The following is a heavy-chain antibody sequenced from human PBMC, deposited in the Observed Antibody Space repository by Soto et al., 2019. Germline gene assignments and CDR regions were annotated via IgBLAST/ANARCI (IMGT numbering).Heavy chain of an antibody. CDR3: ARDRSADKVWGSYSLGHGAFDI. D-gene: IGHD3-16*01. J-gene: IGHJ3*02. CDR1: GYTISSYY. CDR2: INPSGGST. V-gene: IGHV1-46*01. Sequence: ASVKVSCKASGYTISSYYMHWVRQAPGQGLEWMGIINPSGGSTGYAQKFQSRATMSRDPSTSTVYMELSSLISEDTTVYYCARDRSADKVWGSYSLGHGAFDIWGQGTMVTVSS.